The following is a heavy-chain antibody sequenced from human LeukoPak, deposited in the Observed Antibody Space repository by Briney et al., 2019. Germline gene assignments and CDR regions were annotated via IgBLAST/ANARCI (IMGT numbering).Heavy chain of an antibody. CDR3: ARVYGSSWYPDAFDI. CDR1: GFTFSGYA. D-gene: IGHD6-13*01. Sequence: GGSLRLSCAASGFTFSGYAMSWVRQAPGKGLEWVSAIIGSGDTTYYAASVKGRLTISRDNSKNTLYLQMNSLRAEDTAVYYCARVYGSSWYPDAFDIWGQGTMVTVSS. CDR2: IIGSGDTT. J-gene: IGHJ3*02. V-gene: IGHV3-23*01.